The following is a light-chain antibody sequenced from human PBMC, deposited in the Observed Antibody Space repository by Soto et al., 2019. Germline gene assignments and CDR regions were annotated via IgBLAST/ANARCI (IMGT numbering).Light chain of an antibody. CDR1: QSVSNN. J-gene: IGKJ1*01. CDR2: GVF. Sequence: EIVLTQSPGTLSLSPGERATLSCRASQSVSNNYLAWYQQKPGQAPRLPIYGVFTRATGVPGRFSGGWSGTEFTLTINGLQSEDFGVYYCHQYNNWPRTFGQGTKVDIK. V-gene: IGKV3-15*01. CDR3: HQYNNWPRT.